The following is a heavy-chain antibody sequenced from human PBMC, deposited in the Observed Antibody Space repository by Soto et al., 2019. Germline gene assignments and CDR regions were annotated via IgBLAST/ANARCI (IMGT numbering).Heavy chain of an antibody. CDR2: IYYSGST. V-gene: IGHV4-59*01. D-gene: IGHD6-6*01. CDR1: GGSISSYY. J-gene: IGHJ6*03. Sequence: SETLSLTCTVSGGSISSYYWSWIRQPPGKGLEWIGYIYYSGSTNYNPSLKSRVTISVDTSKNQFSLKLSSVTAADTAVYYCARDGVFEYSSSSPYYYYMDVWGKGTTVTVSS. CDR3: ARDGVFEYSSSSPYYYYMDV.